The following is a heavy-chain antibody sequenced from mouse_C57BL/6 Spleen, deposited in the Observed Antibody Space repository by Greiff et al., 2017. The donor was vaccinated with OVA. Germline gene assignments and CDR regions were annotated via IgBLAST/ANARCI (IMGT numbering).Heavy chain of an antibody. J-gene: IGHJ3*01. Sequence: VNVVESGAELARPGASVKMSCKASGYTFTSYTMHWVKQRPGQGLEWIGYINPSSGYTKYNQKFKDKATLTADKSSSTAYMQLSSLTSEDSAVYYCARSGNWPWFAYWGQGTLVTVSA. D-gene: IGHD2-1*01. V-gene: IGHV1-4*01. CDR3: ARSGNWPWFAY. CDR1: GYTFTSYT. CDR2: INPSSGYT.